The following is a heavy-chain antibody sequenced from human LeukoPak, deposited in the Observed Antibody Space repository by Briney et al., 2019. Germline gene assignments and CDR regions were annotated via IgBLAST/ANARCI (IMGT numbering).Heavy chain of an antibody. D-gene: IGHD6-19*01. CDR1: GFTFSSYG. Sequence: GRSLRLSCAASGFTFSSYGMHWVRQAPGKGLEWVAVISYDGSNKYYADSVKGRFTISRDNSKNTLYLQMNSLRAEDTAVYYCAKDAGIAVAGTYYYGMDVWGQGTTVTVSS. CDR2: ISYDGSNK. CDR3: AKDAGIAVAGTYYYGMDV. V-gene: IGHV3-30*18. J-gene: IGHJ6*02.